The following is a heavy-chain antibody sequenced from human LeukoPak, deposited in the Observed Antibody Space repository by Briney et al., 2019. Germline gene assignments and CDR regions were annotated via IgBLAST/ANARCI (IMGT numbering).Heavy chain of an antibody. D-gene: IGHD3-10*01. V-gene: IGHV4-30-2*06. CDR3: VRGSSVTMVRGVIVTYGLDA. J-gene: IGHJ6*02. CDR2: IYHSGGT. CDR1: GGFIRSSGYS. Sequence: PSETLSLTCGVSGGFIRSSGYSWSWIRQSPGMGLEWIGNIYHSGGTYYNPSLKNRLTISVDRLKNQFSLRLTSVTAADTAVYYCVRGSSVTMVRGVIVTYGLDAWGQGTTVTVSS.